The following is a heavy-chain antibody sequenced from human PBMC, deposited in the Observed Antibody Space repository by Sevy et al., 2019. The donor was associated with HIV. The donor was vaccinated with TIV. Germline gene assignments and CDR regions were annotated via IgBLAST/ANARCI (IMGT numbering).Heavy chain of an antibody. Sequence: GESLKIFCKGSGYSLTTHRIGWVRQMPGKGLEWMGIIYLDDSDTRYTPSFQGQVTISADKSISTAYLQSSSLKAPDTAMYYWATGGGAEVVRGGFDIWGQGTMVTVSS. CDR3: ATGGGAEVVRGGFDI. CDR2: IYLDDSDT. CDR1: GYSLTTHR. J-gene: IGHJ3*02. D-gene: IGHD3-10*02. V-gene: IGHV5-51*01.